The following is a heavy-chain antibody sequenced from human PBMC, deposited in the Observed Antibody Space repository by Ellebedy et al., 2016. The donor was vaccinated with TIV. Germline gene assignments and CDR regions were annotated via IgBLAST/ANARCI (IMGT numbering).Heavy chain of an antibody. CDR1: GFTFSSYA. V-gene: IGHV3-23*01. D-gene: IGHD6-19*01. Sequence: GESLKISCAASGFTFSSYAMSWVRQAPGKGLEWVSAISGSGDSPHYADSVKGRFTISRDTSKNTLYLQMNSLRAEDTAVYYCAKDRFSSAWYGGYFDYWGQGTLVTVSS. CDR2: ISGSGDSP. J-gene: IGHJ4*02. CDR3: AKDRFSSAWYGGYFDY.